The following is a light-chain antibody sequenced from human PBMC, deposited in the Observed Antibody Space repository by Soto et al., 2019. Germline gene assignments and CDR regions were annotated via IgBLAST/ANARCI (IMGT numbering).Light chain of an antibody. J-gene: IGKJ2*01. CDR3: QQYYTTPYT. CDR2: WAS. Sequence: DIVMTQSPDSLAVSLGERATINCKSSQSVLYSSDNKNYLTWYQQRPGQPPKLLIYWASTRESGVPDRFSGRGYGTDFTLTISSLQAEDVAVYSCQQYYTTPYTFGQGTKLEIK. CDR1: QSVLYSSDNKNY. V-gene: IGKV4-1*01.